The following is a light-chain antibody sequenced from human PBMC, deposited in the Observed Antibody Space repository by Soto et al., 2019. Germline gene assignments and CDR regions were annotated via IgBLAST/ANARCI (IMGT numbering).Light chain of an antibody. CDR2: DAS. CDR3: QHYTNCPPP. CDR1: QSVSSS. J-gene: IGKJ4*02. V-gene: IGKV3-11*01. Sequence: EIVMTQSPATVSVSPRERATLXCGASQSVSSSLAWYLHQPGQAPRLLIYDASKRATGIPARFSGSGSGTDFTLTISSLGPIDSSVYYCQHYTNCPPPFAGGN.